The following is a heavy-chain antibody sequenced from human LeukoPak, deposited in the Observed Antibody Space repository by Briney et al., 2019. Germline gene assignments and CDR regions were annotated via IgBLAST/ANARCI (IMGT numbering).Heavy chain of an antibody. CDR2: FDPEDAEK. D-gene: IGHD1-26*01. J-gene: IGHJ3*02. V-gene: IGHV1-24*01. CDR3: ATWDISGAYRAFHI. Sequence: EASVKVSCKVSGYALSELSMHWVRQAPGEGLEWMGGFDPEDAEKIYAQKFQGRVTMTEDTSTDTAYMELSSLRSEDTAVYYCATWDISGAYRAFHIWGQGTVVTVSS. CDR1: GYALSELS.